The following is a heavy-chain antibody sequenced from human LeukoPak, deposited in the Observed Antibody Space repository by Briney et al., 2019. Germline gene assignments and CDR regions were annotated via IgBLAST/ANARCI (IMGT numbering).Heavy chain of an antibody. Sequence: PGGSLRLSCAASGFTFSSYWMHWVRQAPGKGLVWVSRINSDGSSTSYADSVKGRFTISRDNAKNTLYPQMNSLRAEDTAVYYCARDWGIAAALFWFDPWGQGTLVTVSS. D-gene: IGHD6-13*01. CDR2: INSDGSST. V-gene: IGHV3-74*01. CDR3: ARDWGIAAALFWFDP. J-gene: IGHJ5*02. CDR1: GFTFSSYW.